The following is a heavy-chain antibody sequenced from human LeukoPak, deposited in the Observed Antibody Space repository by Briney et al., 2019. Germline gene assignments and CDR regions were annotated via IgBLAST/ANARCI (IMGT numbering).Heavy chain of an antibody. V-gene: IGHV3-23*01. CDR3: AKATPIIVVVTATPLFAY. J-gene: IGHJ4*02. CDR2: ISGSGGST. CDR1: GFTFSSYA. D-gene: IGHD2-21*02. Sequence: GGSLRLSCAASGFTFSSYAMSWVRQAPGKGLEWVSAISGSGGSTYYADSVKGRFTISRDNSKNTLYLQMNSLRAEDTAVYYCAKATPIIVVVTATPLFAYWGQGTLVTVSS.